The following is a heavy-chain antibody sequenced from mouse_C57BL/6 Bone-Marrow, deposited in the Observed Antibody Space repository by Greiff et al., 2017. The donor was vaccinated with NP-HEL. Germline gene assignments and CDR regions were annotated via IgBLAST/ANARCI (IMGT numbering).Heavy chain of an antibody. CDR3: ARITTVVAPHFDY. Sequence: QVQLQQPGAELVKPGASVKLSCKASGYTFTSYWMQWVKQRPGQGLEWIGEIYPSDSYTNYNQKFKGKATLTVDTSSSTAYMQLSSLTSEDSEVYYCARITTVVAPHFDYWGQGTTLTVSS. CDR1: GYTFTSYW. V-gene: IGHV1-50*01. CDR2: IYPSDSYT. D-gene: IGHD1-1*01. J-gene: IGHJ2*01.